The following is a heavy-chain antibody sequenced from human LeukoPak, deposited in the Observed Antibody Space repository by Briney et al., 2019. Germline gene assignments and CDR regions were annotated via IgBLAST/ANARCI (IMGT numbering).Heavy chain of an antibody. D-gene: IGHD1-26*01. CDR3: ARESGDSGYIDY. V-gene: IGHV3-30-3*01. CDR2: ISYDGSNK. Sequence: PGGSLRLSCAASGFTFSSYAMHWVRQAPGKGLEWVAVISYDGSNKYYADSVKGRFTISRDNSKNTLYLQMNSLRAEDTAVYYCARESGDSGYIDYWGQGTLVTVSS. CDR1: GFTFSSYA. J-gene: IGHJ4*02.